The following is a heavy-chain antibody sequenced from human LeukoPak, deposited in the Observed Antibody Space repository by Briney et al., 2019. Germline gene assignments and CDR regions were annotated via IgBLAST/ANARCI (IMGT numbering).Heavy chain of an antibody. J-gene: IGHJ4*02. CDR2: IYSGGST. CDR3: ARYYDFWSGYFDY. V-gene: IGHV3-53*01. Sequence: GGSLRLSCAASGFTVSSNYMNWVRQAPGKGLEWVSIIYSGGSTFYADSVKGRFTISRDNSKNTLHLQMNSLRAEDTAVYYCARYYDFWSGYFDYWGQGTLVTVSS. D-gene: IGHD3-3*01. CDR1: GFTVSSNY.